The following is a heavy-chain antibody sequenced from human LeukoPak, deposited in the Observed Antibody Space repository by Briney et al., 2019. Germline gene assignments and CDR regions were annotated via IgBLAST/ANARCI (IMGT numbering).Heavy chain of an antibody. V-gene: IGHV3-23*01. CDR3: AKGEGCGGDCPYYYYYYMDV. J-gene: IGHJ6*03. CDR1: GFTFSSYA. D-gene: IGHD2-21*01. CDR2: ISGSGGST. Sequence: SGGSLRFSCAASGFTFSSYAMSWVRQAPGKGLEWVSAISGSGGSTYYADSVKGRFTISRDNSKNTLYLQMNSLRAEDTAVYYCAKGEGCGGDCPYYYYYYMDVWGKGTTVTVSS.